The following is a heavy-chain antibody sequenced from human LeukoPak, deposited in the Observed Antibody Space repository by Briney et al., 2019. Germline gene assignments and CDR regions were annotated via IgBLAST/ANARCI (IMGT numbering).Heavy chain of an antibody. J-gene: IGHJ4*02. CDR2: IYYSGST. CDR1: GGSISSYY. Sequence: SETLSLTCTVSGGSISSYYWSWIRQAPGKGLEWIGYIYYSGSTKYSPSLKSRVTISVDTSNNQFSLKLNSVTAADTAVYYCGRVANSGLDYWGQGTLVTVSS. V-gene: IGHV4-59*01. D-gene: IGHD1-1*01. CDR3: GRVANSGLDY.